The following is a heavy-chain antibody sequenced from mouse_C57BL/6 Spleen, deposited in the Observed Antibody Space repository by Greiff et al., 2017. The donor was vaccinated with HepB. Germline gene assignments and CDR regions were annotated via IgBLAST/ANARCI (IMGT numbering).Heavy chain of an antibody. CDR1: GYTFTDYE. J-gene: IGHJ1*03. Sequence: QVQLQQPGAELVKPGASVKLSCKASGYTFTDYEMHWVKQTPVHGLEWIGAIDPETGGTAYNQKFKGKAILTADKSSSTAYMELRSLTSEDSAVYYCTRSYGSSSRYFDVWGTGTTVTVSS. D-gene: IGHD1-1*01. V-gene: IGHV1-15*01. CDR2: IDPETGGT. CDR3: TRSYGSSSRYFDV.